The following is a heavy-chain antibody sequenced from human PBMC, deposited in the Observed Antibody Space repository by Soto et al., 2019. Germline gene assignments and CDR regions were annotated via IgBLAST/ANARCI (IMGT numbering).Heavy chain of an antibody. J-gene: IGHJ4*02. CDR3: ARGMAVTGHYLDF. CDR1: GGSISSYY. D-gene: IGHD6-19*01. Sequence: SETLSLTCTVSGGSISSYYWSWIRQPPGKGLEWIGEINHSGTSNYNPSLKSRVTISVDTSKNQFSLKLSSVTAADTAMYYCARGMAVTGHYLDFWGQGNLVTVSS. V-gene: IGHV4-34*01. CDR2: INHSGTS.